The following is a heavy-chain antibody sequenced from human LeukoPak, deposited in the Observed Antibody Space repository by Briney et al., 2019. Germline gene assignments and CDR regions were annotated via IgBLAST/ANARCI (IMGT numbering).Heavy chain of an antibody. D-gene: IGHD6-19*01. V-gene: IGHV4-39*01. CDR2: INYSGST. Sequence: SETLSLTCTVSGGSISSSSYYWGWIRQPPGKGLEWIGSINYSGSTYYNPSLKSRVTISVDTSKNQFSLKLSSVTAADTAVYYCARLCSSSGWSFGYWGQGTLVTVSS. J-gene: IGHJ4*02. CDR3: ARLCSSSGWSFGY. CDR1: GGSISSSSYY.